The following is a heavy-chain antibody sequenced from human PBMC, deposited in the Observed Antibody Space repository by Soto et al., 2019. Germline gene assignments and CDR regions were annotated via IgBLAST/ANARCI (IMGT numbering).Heavy chain of an antibody. CDR3: SYGGLSESQYVADAFNF. CDR1: GFSLDASAVG. Sequence: QITLRESGTTLVKPTQTLTLTCTFSGFSLDASAVGVGWIRQPPGKALEWLALIYWDDDKSYNPSLRSSLTHTPDTSKSKVVLTMTNKDRLDTATYCCSYGGLSESQYVADAFNFWGEGTMVTVSS. CDR2: IYWDDDK. D-gene: IGHD3-16*01. V-gene: IGHV2-5*02. J-gene: IGHJ3*01.